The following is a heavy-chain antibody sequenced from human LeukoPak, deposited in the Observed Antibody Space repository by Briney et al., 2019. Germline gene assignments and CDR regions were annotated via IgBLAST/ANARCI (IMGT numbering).Heavy chain of an antibody. CDR2: IRHREYGGTA. CDR1: GFNFGVVA. Sequence: TGGSLRLSCATSGFNFGVVAMDWIRQAPGKGLEWVGFIRHREYGGTAEYAASVNGRFAISRDDSKSIVYLQMNDLRTEDTGAYYCARERAGDVDYWGLGTLVTVSS. J-gene: IGHJ4*02. CDR3: ARERAGDVDY. V-gene: IGHV3-49*03.